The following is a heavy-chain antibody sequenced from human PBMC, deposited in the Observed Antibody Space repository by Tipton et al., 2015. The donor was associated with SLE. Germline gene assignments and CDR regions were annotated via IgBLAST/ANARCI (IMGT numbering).Heavy chain of an antibody. CDR3: AREEGDVDAFDI. CDR1: GFTFSSYG. CDR2: IWYDGSNK. V-gene: IGHV3-33*01. J-gene: IGHJ3*02. Sequence: SLRLSCAAPGFTFSSYGMHWVRQTPGKGLEWVAVIWYDGSNKYYADSVKGRFTISRDNSKNTLYLQMSSLRAEDTAVYYCAREEGDVDAFDIWGRGAMVTVSS.